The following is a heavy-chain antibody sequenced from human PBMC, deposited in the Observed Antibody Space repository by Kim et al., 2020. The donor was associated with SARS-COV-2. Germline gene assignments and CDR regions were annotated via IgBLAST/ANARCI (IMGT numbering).Heavy chain of an antibody. CDR1: GYTFTSYA. D-gene: IGHD3-10*01. CDR2: INVGNANT. J-gene: IGHJ4*02. V-gene: IGHV1-3*01. Sequence: ASVKVSCKASGYTFTSYAMHWVRQAPGQRLEWMGWINVGNANTKYSQKFQGRVTITRDTSASTAYMELNSLRSEDTAVYYCARDTYGSGSYYQGDYWGQG. CDR3: ARDTYGSGSYYQGDY.